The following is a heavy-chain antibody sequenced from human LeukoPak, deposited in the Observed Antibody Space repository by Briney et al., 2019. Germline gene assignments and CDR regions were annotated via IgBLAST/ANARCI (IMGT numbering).Heavy chain of an antibody. Sequence: GGSLRLSCAASRFTFSSYAMSWVRQAPGKGLEWVANIKQDGSEKYYVDSVKGRFTISRDNAKNSLYLQVNSLRAEDTAVYYCAREYIRVVDSPYYFDYWGQGTLVTVSS. V-gene: IGHV3-7*01. D-gene: IGHD1-14*01. J-gene: IGHJ4*02. CDR2: IKQDGSEK. CDR1: RFTFSSYA. CDR3: AREYIRVVDSPYYFDY.